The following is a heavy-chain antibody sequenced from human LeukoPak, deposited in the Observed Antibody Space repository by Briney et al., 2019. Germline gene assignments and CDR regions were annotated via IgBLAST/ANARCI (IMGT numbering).Heavy chain of an antibody. CDR3: AKDLIGGNSPIDY. Sequence: GGSLRLSCAASGFTFSSYGMSWVRQAPGKGLEWVSAISGSGGSTYYADSVKGRFTISRDNSKNTLYLQMNSLRGEDTAVYYCAKDLIGGNSPIDYWGQGTLVTVSS. J-gene: IGHJ4*02. V-gene: IGHV3-23*01. CDR2: ISGSGGST. D-gene: IGHD4-23*01. CDR1: GFTFSSYG.